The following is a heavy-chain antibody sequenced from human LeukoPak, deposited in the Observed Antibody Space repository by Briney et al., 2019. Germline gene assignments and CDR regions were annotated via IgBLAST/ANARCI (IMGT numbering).Heavy chain of an antibody. Sequence: SETLSLTCTVSGGSISSSSYYWGWIRQPPGKGLEWIGSIYYSGSTYYNPSLKSRVTISVDTSKNQFSLKLSSVTAADTAVYYCARETYYDILTGYPKMAFDIWGQGTMVTVSS. CDR2: IYYSGST. J-gene: IGHJ3*02. CDR3: ARETYYDILTGYPKMAFDI. V-gene: IGHV4-39*02. D-gene: IGHD3-9*01. CDR1: GGSISSSSYY.